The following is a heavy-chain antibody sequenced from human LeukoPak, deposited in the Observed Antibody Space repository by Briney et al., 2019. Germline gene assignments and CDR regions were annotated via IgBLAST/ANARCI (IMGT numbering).Heavy chain of an antibody. D-gene: IGHD3-9*01. Sequence: PSETLSLTCTVSGGSISSYYWSWIRQPPGKGLEWIGHIYYSGSTNYNPSLKSRVTISVDTSKNQFSLKLSSVTAADTAVYYCARRDDILTGYFDYWGQGTLVTVSS. V-gene: IGHV4-59*08. CDR2: IYYSGST. CDR3: ARRDDILTGYFDY. CDR1: GGSISSYY. J-gene: IGHJ4*02.